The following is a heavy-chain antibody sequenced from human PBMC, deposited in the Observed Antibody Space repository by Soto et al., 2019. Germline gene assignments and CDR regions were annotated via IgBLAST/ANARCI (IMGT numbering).Heavy chain of an antibody. Sequence: ASVKVSCKASGYTFTSYGISWVRQAPGQGLEWMGWISTYNGNTNYAQKFQGRVTMTTDTSTSTAYMELRNLRSDDTAVYYCARVKYSYGYYYYYGMDVWGQGTTVTVSS. CDR1: GYTFTSYG. J-gene: IGHJ6*02. D-gene: IGHD5-18*01. V-gene: IGHV1-18*01. CDR2: ISTYNGNT. CDR3: ARVKYSYGYYYYYGMDV.